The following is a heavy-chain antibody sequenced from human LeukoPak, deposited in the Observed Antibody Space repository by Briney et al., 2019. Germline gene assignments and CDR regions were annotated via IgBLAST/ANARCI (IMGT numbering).Heavy chain of an antibody. D-gene: IGHD5-18*01. J-gene: IGHJ4*02. CDR1: GFTFDDYA. CDR2: ISWNSGSI. V-gene: IGHV3-9*01. CDR3: ARDQAAMDPFDY. Sequence: GGSLRLSCAASGFTFDDYAMHWVRQAPGKGLEWVSGISWNSGSIGYADSVKGRFTISRDNAKNTLYLQMNSLRAEDTAVYYCARDQAAMDPFDYWGQGTLVTVSS.